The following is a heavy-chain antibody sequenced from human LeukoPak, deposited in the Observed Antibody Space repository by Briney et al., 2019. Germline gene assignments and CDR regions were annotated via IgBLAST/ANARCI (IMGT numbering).Heavy chain of an antibody. CDR2: INPNSGAT. CDR3: ARDVLEMATIGWLDY. Sequence: EASVKVSCKAYGYTFTDYFMHWMRQAPGQGLEWMGRINPNSGATNYAQKFQGRVTITTDESTSTAYMELSSLRSEDTAVYYCARDVLEMATIGWLDYWGQGTLVTVSS. V-gene: IGHV1-2*06. J-gene: IGHJ4*02. CDR1: GYTFTDYF. D-gene: IGHD5-24*01.